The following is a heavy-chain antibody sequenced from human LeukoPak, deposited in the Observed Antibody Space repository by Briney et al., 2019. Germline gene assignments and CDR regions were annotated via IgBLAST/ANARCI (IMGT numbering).Heavy chain of an antibody. CDR1: GGSISSYY. Sequence: SEXLSLTCTVSGGSISSYYWSWIRQPAGKGLEWIGRIYTSGSTNYNPSLKSRVTMSVDTSKNQFSLKLSSVTAADTAVYYCARDAYDFWSGYGSPNRFDPWGQGTLVTVSS. CDR2: IYTSGST. V-gene: IGHV4-4*07. D-gene: IGHD3-3*01. CDR3: ARDAYDFWSGYGSPNRFDP. J-gene: IGHJ5*02.